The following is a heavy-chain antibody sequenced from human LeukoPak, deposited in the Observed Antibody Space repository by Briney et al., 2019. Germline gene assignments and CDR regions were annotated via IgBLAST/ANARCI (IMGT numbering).Heavy chain of an antibody. J-gene: IGHJ4*02. CDR1: GFTFSSYD. Sequence: GGSLRLSCAASGFTFSSYDMSWVRQAPGKGLEWVSAISASAGATYYADSVKGRFTISRDNSKSTLYLQMNSLRAEDTAVYYCAKGWRGYDYPYYFDYWGQGTLVTVSS. CDR2: ISASAGAT. D-gene: IGHD5-12*01. V-gene: IGHV3-23*01. CDR3: AKGWRGYDYPYYFDY.